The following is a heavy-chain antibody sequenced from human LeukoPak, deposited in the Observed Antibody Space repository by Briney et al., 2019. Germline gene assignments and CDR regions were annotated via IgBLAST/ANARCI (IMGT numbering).Heavy chain of an antibody. CDR2: MNPNSGNT. CDR1: GYTLTSYD. Sequence: GASVKVSCKASGYTLTSYDINRGRQATGQALRWMGWMNPNSGNTGYAQKFQGRVTMTRNSSISTAYIELSSLRSEDTAVYYCARTYYDFWSGPHLGEDWFDPWGQGTLVTVSS. V-gene: IGHV1-8*01. D-gene: IGHD3-3*01. J-gene: IGHJ5*02. CDR3: ARTYYDFWSGPHLGEDWFDP.